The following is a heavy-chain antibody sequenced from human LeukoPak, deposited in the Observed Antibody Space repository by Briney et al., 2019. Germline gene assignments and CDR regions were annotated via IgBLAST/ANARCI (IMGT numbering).Heavy chain of an antibody. V-gene: IGHV3-74*01. CDR3: VCLGLGGLSLD. J-gene: IGHJ4*02. Sequence: GGSLRLSCAASGFTFSSYSMHWVRQAPGKGLVWVSHVNSDGSGTDYADSVKGRFTISRDNAKNTLYLQMNSLRVEDTAVYYCVCLGLGGLSLDWGQGTLVTVSS. CDR1: GFTFSSYS. CDR2: VNSDGSGT. D-gene: IGHD3-16*01.